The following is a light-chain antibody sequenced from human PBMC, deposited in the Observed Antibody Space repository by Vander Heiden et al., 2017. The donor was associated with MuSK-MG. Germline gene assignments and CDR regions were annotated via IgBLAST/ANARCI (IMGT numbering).Light chain of an antibody. CDR2: GKN. CDR1: SRRSHY. V-gene: IGLV3-19*01. CDR3: NSRDSIGNHLGVV. J-gene: IGLJ2*01. Sequence: SSELTPDPAVSVALAQTGRSTCPGGSRRSHYANWQPQKPVQAPVLVIYGKNNRPPGIPDPLSGSGSGNAASLTITGARAEDEADAYCNSRDSIGNHLGVVFGGGTKLTVL.